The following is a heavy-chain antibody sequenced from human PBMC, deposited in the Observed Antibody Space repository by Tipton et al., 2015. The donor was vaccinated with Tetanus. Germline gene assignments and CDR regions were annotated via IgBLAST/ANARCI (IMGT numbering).Heavy chain of an antibody. V-gene: IGHV3-23*01. Sequence: SLRLSCAASGFTFSSHAMSWVRQAPGKGLECVSGISGSGGSTYYAYSVKGRFTISRDNSKNTLYLQMNGLRAEDTAVYYCAKKYCSGGSCYSIDYWGQGTLVTVSS. D-gene: IGHD2-15*01. J-gene: IGHJ4*02. CDR2: ISGSGGST. CDR1: GFTFSSHA. CDR3: AKKYCSGGSCYSIDY.